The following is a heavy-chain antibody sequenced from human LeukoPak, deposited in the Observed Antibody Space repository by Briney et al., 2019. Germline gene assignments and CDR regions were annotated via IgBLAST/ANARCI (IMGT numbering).Heavy chain of an antibody. CDR2: INPNSGGT. D-gene: IGHD3-3*01. CDR3: ARGPRITIFGVVMANDAFDI. Sequence: ASVKVSCKASGYTFTGYYMHWVRQAPGQGLEWMGWINPNSGGTNYAQKFQGRVTMTRDTSISTAYMELSRLRFDDTVVYYCARGPRITIFGVVMANDAFDIWGRGTMVTVSS. CDR1: GYTFTGYY. J-gene: IGHJ3*02. V-gene: IGHV1-2*02.